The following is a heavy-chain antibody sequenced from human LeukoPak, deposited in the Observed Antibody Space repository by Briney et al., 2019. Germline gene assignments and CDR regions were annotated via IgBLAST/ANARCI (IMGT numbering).Heavy chain of an antibody. CDR1: GFTVSSNY. D-gene: IGHD3-22*01. CDR3: ASVDSSGYAKGFDY. CDR2: IYHSGST. Sequence: GSLRLSCAASGFTVSSNYMSWVRQAPGKGLEWIGNIYHSGSTYYNPSLKSRVTISVDTSKNQFSLKLSSVTAADTAVYFCASVDSSGYAKGFDYWGQGTLVTVSS. J-gene: IGHJ4*02. V-gene: IGHV4-38-2*01.